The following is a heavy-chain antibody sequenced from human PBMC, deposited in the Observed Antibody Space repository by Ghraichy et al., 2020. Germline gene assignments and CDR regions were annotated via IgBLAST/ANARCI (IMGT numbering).Heavy chain of an antibody. V-gene: IGHV4-34*01. CDR3: ARNTGSSWYRY. CDR2: INHSGST. Sequence: SETLSLTCAVYGGSFSGYYWSWIRQPPGKGLEWIGEINHSGSTNYNPSLKSRVTISVDTSKNQFSLKLSSVTAADTAVYYCARNTGSSWYRYWGQGTLVTVSS. D-gene: IGHD6-13*01. J-gene: IGHJ4*02. CDR1: GGSFSGYY.